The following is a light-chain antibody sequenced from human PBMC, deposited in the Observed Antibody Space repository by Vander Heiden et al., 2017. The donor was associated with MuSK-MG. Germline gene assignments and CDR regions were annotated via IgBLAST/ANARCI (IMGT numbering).Light chain of an antibody. CDR3: QQGNTFPPYT. J-gene: IGKJ2*01. CDR2: GAS. Sequence: DIQMTQSPSCVSASVGDRVTITCRASQDVASRVAWYQQKPGSAPKLLIYGASTLQSGVPSRFSGSGSGTDFTLTINSLQPEDFTTYFCQQGNTFPPYTFGQGTTLEIK. V-gene: IGKV1-12*01. CDR1: QDVASR.